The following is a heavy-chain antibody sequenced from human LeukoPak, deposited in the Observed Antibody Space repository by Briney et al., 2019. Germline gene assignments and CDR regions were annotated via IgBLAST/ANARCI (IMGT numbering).Heavy chain of an antibody. V-gene: IGHV4-61*01. CDR2: IYYSGST. J-gene: IGHJ3*02. CDR3: AGRLWRRDGYNLSAFDI. CDR1: GGSVSSGNYY. Sequence: PSETLSLTCTVSGGSVSSGNYYWSWIRQPPGKGLDWIGDIYYSGSTNYNPSLKSRVTISVDTSKNQFSLKLTSVTAADTAVYYCAGRLWRRDGYNLSAFDIWGQGTMVTVSS. D-gene: IGHD5-24*01.